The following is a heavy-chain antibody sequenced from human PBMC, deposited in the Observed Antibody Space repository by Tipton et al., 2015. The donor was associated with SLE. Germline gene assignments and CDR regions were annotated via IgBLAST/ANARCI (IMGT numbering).Heavy chain of an antibody. D-gene: IGHD5-18*01. CDR3: ARDRADTAMAIFDY. J-gene: IGHJ4*02. CDR1: GFTFSSYA. Sequence: SLRLSCAASGFTFSSYAMHWVRQAPGKGLEWVAVISYDGSNKYYADSVKGRFTISRDNSKNTLYLQMNSLRAEDTAVYYCARDRADTAMAIFDYWGQGTLVTVSS. V-gene: IGHV3-30*04. CDR2: ISYDGSNK.